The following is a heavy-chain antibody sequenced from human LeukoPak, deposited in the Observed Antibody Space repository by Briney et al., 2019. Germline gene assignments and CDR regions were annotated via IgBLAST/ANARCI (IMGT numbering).Heavy chain of an antibody. Sequence: PGGSLRLSCEGYGFTFSSYWMNWVRQAPGKGLEWVANIKQDGSEKYYVDSAKGRFTISRDNAKNSLYLQMNSLRAVDTAVYYCARDPSSGWFNYWGQGTLVTVSS. D-gene: IGHD6-19*01. CDR2: IKQDGSEK. J-gene: IGHJ4*02. CDR1: GFTFSSYW. V-gene: IGHV3-7*01. CDR3: ARDPSSGWFNY.